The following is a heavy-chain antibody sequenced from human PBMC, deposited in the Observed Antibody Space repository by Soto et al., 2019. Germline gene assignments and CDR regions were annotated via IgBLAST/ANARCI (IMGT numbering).Heavy chain of an antibody. D-gene: IGHD2-15*01. J-gene: IGHJ4*02. CDR1: GGSINSYY. CDR3: ARRYGAAFDY. Sequence: KPSETLSLTCTVSGGSINSYYWSWIRQPPGRGLEWIGYIYYSGNTNYNPSLKSRVIISVDTSKNQFSLKLSSVTAADTAVYYCARRYGAAFDYWGQGTPVTVSS. CDR2: IYYSGNT. V-gene: IGHV4-59*01.